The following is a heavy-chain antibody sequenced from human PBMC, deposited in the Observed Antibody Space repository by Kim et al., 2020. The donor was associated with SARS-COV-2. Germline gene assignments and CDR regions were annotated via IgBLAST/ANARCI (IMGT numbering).Heavy chain of an antibody. Sequence: SVKSRITISTENAKNSLYLQMNRLRAEDTAVYYCARVYDSSGYPLGAFDIWGQGTMVTVSS. J-gene: IGHJ3*02. D-gene: IGHD3-22*01. V-gene: IGHV3-21*01. CDR3: ARVYDSSGYPLGAFDI.